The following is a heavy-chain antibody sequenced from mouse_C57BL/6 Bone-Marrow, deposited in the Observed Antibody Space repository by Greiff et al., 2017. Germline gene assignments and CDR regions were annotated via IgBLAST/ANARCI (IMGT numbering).Heavy chain of an antibody. J-gene: IGHJ3*01. CDR1: GYTFTSYW. CDR2: IDPSDSYT. CDR3: AERGPAWFAD. V-gene: IGHV1-69*01. Sequence: VQLQQSGAELVMPGASVKLSCKASGYTFTSYWIGEIDPSDSYTNYNQKFKGKSTLTVGKSPSTACMQLSGLTSEDSAVYYYAERGPAWFADWGQGTLVTVSA.